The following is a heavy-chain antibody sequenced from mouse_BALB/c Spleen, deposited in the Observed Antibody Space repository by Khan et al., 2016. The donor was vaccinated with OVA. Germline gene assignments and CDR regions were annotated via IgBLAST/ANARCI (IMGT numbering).Heavy chain of an antibody. CDR1: GYTFTSYW. CDR2: INPSTGYS. CDR3: ANHGSTSAWFSY. D-gene: IGHD1-1*01. Sequence: VQLVESGAELAKPGASVKMSCKASGYTFTSYWIHWVKQRPGQGLEWIGYINPSTGYSEYNQKFKDKATLTTDKSSSTAYMQLSSLTSDDSAVYYCANHGSTSAWFSYWGQGTLVTVSA. J-gene: IGHJ3*01. V-gene: IGHV1-7*01.